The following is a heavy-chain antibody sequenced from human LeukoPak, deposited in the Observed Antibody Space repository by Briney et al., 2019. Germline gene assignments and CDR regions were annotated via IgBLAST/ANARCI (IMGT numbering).Heavy chain of an antibody. CDR2: IVDSGNNK. V-gene: IGHV3-48*03. CDR1: GFRFSNYE. Sequence: PGGSLRLSFAASGFRFSNYEMNWVRQVPRKGLEWVAYIVDSGNNKQYADSVRGRFTISRDNAKNSVYLQMNSLRAEDTAIYYCAKNGDRGAYCSGGSCYPYYYYYMDVWGKGTTVTISS. CDR3: AKNGDRGAYCSGGSCYPYYYYYMDV. D-gene: IGHD2-15*01. J-gene: IGHJ6*03.